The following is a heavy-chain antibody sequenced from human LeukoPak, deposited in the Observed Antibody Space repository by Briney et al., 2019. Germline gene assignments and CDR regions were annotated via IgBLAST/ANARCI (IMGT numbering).Heavy chain of an antibody. D-gene: IGHD7-27*01. Sequence: SETLSLTCTVSGGSISSYYWSWIRQPPGEGLEWIGYIYYSGSTNYNPSLKSRVTISVDTSKNQFSLKLSSVTAADTAVYYCASDLGIYDAFDIWGQGTMVTVSS. J-gene: IGHJ3*02. CDR1: GGSISSYY. V-gene: IGHV4-59*01. CDR2: IYYSGST. CDR3: ASDLGIYDAFDI.